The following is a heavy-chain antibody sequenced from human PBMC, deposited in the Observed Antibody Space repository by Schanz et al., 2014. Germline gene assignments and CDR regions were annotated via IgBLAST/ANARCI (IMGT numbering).Heavy chain of an antibody. D-gene: IGHD1-26*01. CDR2: ISSGGGST. V-gene: IGHV3-23*04. J-gene: IGHJ4*02. Sequence: EVQLVESGGGLVKPGGSLRLSCASSGFSFTTYAMSWVRQAPGKGLEWVSSISSGGGSTYYADSVKGRFTISRDNSKNTLYLQMKSLRAEDTAVYYCARSRSGFYFDYWGQGILVTVSS. CDR1: GFSFTTYA. CDR3: ARSRSGFYFDY.